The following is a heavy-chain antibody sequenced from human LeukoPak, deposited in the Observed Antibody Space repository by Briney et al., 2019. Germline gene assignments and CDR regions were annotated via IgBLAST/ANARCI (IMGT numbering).Heavy chain of an antibody. J-gene: IGHJ6*03. D-gene: IGHD6-19*01. CDR2: INANTGNP. Sequence: ASVKVSCKASGYTFTSYSMNWGRQAPGQGLEWMGWINANTGNPTYAQGFTGRFIFSLDTSVSTAYLQISSLKAEDSAIYYCARTIAVAGYMDVWGKGTTVTVSS. CDR1: GYTFTSYS. V-gene: IGHV7-4-1*02. CDR3: ARTIAVAGYMDV.